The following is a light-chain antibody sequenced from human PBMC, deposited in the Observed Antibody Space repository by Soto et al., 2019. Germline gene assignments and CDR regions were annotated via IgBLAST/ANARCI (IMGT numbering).Light chain of an antibody. CDR3: HQYGSSPFT. CDR2: TAS. V-gene: IGKV3-20*01. Sequence: EVVLTQSPVTLSLSPGQRATLSCRASQSVSSSYLAWYQQKPSQTPRLLIYTASTRATGIPDRFSGSGSGTDFTLTISRLEPEDVAVYYCHQYGSSPFTFGPGTKVNIK. CDR1: QSVSSSY. J-gene: IGKJ3*01.